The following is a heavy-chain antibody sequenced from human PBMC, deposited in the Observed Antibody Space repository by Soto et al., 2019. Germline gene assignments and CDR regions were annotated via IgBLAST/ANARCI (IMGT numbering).Heavy chain of an antibody. CDR1: GYRFTSYW. J-gene: IGHJ4*02. CDR2: ISPGDADT. D-gene: IGHD3-9*01. Sequence: GESLKISCKGSGYRFTSYWIGWVRQMPGKGLEWMGIISPGDADTRYSPSFQGEVTISADKSSSTAYLQWSSLKASDTAMYYCARWSAGYYSLGDYWGQGTLVTVAS. CDR3: ARWSAGYYSLGDY. V-gene: IGHV5-51*01.